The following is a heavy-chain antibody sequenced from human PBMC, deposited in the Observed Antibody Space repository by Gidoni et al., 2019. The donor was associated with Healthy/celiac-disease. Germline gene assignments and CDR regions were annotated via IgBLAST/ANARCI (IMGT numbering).Heavy chain of an antibody. CDR3: ARELAPFLRLGESSPLDY. V-gene: IGHV3-33*01. CDR1: GFTFSSYG. Sequence: QVQLVESGGGVAQPGRSLRLPCAASGFTFSSYGMHWVRQAPGKGLEWVAVIWYDGRNKYYADSVKGRFTISRDNSKNTLYLQMNSLRAEDTAVYYCARELAPFLRLGESSPLDYWGQGTLVTVSS. D-gene: IGHD3-16*02. CDR2: IWYDGRNK. J-gene: IGHJ4*02.